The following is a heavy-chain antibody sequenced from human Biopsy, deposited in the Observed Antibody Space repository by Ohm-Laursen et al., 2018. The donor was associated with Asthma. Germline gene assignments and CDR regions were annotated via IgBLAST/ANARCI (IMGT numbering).Heavy chain of an antibody. D-gene: IGHD6-19*01. J-gene: IGHJ6*02. CDR2: IMTVFGTT. V-gene: IGHV1-69*13. CDR1: GGTFSNFA. Sequence: SVKVSCKAPGGTFSNFAISWVRQAPGQGLEWLGGIMTVFGTTNYAQKFQGRVTITADESTSTAYMEVTSLRPGDTAIYYCARCQVGYSSGWSLLLKKIYYSGMDVWGQGTAVTVSS. CDR3: ARCQVGYSSGWSLLLKKIYYSGMDV.